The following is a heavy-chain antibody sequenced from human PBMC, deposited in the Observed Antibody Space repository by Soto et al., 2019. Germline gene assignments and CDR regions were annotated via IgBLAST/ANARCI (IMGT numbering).Heavy chain of an antibody. J-gene: IGHJ3*02. CDR2: IIPILGIA. D-gene: IGHD3-22*01. V-gene: IGHV1-69*02. Sequence: SVKVSCKASGGTFSSYTISWVRQAPGQGLEWMGRIIPILGIANYAQKFQGRVTITADKSTSTAYMELSSLRSEDTAVYYCARFYDSSGLAPDAFDIWGQGTMVTVSS. CDR1: GGTFSSYT. CDR3: ARFYDSSGLAPDAFDI.